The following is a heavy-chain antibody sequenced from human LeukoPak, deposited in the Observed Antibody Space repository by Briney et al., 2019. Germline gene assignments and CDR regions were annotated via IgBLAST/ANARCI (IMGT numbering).Heavy chain of an antibody. D-gene: IGHD6-19*01. Sequence: GGSLRLSCAASGFTFSNAWMNWVRQAPGKGLEWVSNIGSSGTTIYYADSVKGRFSISRDNAKNSLYLQMNSLRVEDTAVYYCALLAVASDFDYWGQGALVTVSS. CDR1: GFTFSNAW. J-gene: IGHJ4*02. CDR3: ALLAVASDFDY. CDR2: IGSSGTTI. V-gene: IGHV3-48*04.